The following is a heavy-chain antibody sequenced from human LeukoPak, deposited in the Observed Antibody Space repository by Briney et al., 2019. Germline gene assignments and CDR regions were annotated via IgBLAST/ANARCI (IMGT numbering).Heavy chain of an antibody. CDR2: IKQDGSEK. J-gene: IGHJ4*02. V-gene: IGHV3-7*01. CDR3: ARDPSLRDY. Sequence: SGGSLILSCAASGFTFSSYWLSWVRPAPGKGPEWVANIKQDGSEKYYVDSVKGRFTISRDNAKNSLYLQMNSLRAEDTAVYYCARDPSLRDYWGQGTLVTVSS. CDR1: GFTFSSYW.